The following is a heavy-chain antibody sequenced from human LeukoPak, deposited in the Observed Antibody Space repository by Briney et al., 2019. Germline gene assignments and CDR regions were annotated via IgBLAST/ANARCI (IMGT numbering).Heavy chain of an antibody. CDR2: ISSSSSYI. V-gene: IGHV3-21*04. CDR3: ARHTRVWNQTPLNYDILTGYYYYYGMDV. CDR1: GFTFSSYS. J-gene: IGHJ6*02. D-gene: IGHD3-9*01. Sequence: GGSLRLSCAASGFTFSSYSMNWVRQAPGKGLEWVSSISSSSSYIYYADSVKGRFTISRDNAKNSLYLQMNSLRAEDTAVYYCARHTRVWNQTPLNYDILTGYYYYYGMDVWGQGTTVTVSS.